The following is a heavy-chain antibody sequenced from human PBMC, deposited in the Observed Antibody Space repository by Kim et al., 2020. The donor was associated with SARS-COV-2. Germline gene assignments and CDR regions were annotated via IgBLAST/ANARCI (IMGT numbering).Heavy chain of an antibody. J-gene: IGHJ4*02. V-gene: IGHV3-15*01. CDR1: GFTFTYAW. CDR3: TTDSPPETYTGGAVSDF. CDR2: IHANPDGGTA. D-gene: IGHD1-26*01. Sequence: GGSLRLSCAASGFTFTYAWMSWVRQAPGKGPEWVGRIHANPDGGTAEYAAPVKGRFSISRDDSKNTLYLQMNRLKNEDTAVYYCTTDSPPETYTGGAVSDFWGQGTLVTVSS.